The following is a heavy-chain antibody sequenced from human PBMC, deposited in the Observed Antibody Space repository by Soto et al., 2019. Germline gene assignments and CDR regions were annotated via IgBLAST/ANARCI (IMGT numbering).Heavy chain of an antibody. CDR1: GASMNSYH. V-gene: IGHV4-4*07. D-gene: IGHD6-13*01. Sequence: ASETLSLTCTVSGASMNSYHWSWIRQPAGKGLEWIGHIHSSGSTNYNPSLKSRVTMSVDTSKNQFSLRLMSLTAADTAVYCCARDQGVAAAGITGFDPWGQGSLVTVSS. CDR2: IHSSGST. J-gene: IGHJ5*02. CDR3: ARDQGVAAAGITGFDP.